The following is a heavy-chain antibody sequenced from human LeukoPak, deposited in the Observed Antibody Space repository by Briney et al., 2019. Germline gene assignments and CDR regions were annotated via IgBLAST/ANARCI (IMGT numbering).Heavy chain of an antibody. CDR3: VRGGKDVIVVVAGKAVNWFDP. D-gene: IGHD2-15*01. V-gene: IGHV3-21*01. Sequence: GGSLRLSCAASGFTFSSYGMSWVRQAPGKGLEWVSSISSSSKYIYYADSVQGRFTVSRDNAKNSLYLQMNSLRVEDTAVYYCVRGGKDVIVVVAGKAVNWFDPWGQGTLVTVSS. CDR2: ISSSSKYI. J-gene: IGHJ5*02. CDR1: GFTFSSYG.